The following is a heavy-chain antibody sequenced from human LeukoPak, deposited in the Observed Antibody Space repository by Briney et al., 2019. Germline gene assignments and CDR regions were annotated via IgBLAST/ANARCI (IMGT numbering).Heavy chain of an antibody. Sequence: GGSLRLSCAASGFTFSSYAMSWVRQAPGKGLEWVSAISGSGGSTYYADSVKGRFTTSRDNSKNTLYLQMNSLRAEDTAVYYCANENYYGSGSYYPAFDIWGQGTMVTVSS. V-gene: IGHV3-23*01. J-gene: IGHJ3*02. D-gene: IGHD3-10*01. CDR2: ISGSGGST. CDR1: GFTFSSYA. CDR3: ANENYYGSGSYYPAFDI.